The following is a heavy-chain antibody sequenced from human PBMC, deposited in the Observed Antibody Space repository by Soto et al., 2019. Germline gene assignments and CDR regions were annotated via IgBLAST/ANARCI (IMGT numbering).Heavy chain of an antibody. V-gene: IGHV4-30-4*01. CDR3: ARFIDFYYDSSGYYFDY. CDR1: GGSISSGDYY. D-gene: IGHD3-22*01. CDR2: IYYSGST. J-gene: IGHJ4*02. Sequence: SETLSLTCTVSGGSISSGDYYWSWLRQPPGKGLEWIGYIYYSGSTYYNPSLKSRITISVDASKNQFSLKLSSVTAADTAVYYCARFIDFYYDSSGYYFDYWGQGTLVTVSS.